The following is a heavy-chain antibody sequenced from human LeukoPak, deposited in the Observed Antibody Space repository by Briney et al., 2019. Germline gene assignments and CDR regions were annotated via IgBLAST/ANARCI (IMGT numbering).Heavy chain of an antibody. CDR1: GGTFSSYT. J-gene: IGHJ3*02. V-gene: IGHV1-69*02. CDR3: ASNQITIFGVVKGLGAFDI. CDR2: IIPILGIA. D-gene: IGHD3-3*01. Sequence: SVKVSCKASGGTFSSYTISWVRQAPGQGLEWMGRIIPILGIANYAQKFQGGVTITADKSTSTAYMELSSLRSEDTAVYYCASNQITIFGVVKGLGAFDIWGQGTMVTVSS.